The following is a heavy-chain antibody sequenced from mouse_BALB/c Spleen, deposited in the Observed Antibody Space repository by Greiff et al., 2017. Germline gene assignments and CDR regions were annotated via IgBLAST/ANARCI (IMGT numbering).Heavy chain of an antibody. Sequence: QVQLQQSGAELARPGASVKMSCKASGYTFTSYTMRWVKQRPGQGLEWIGYINPSSGYTNYNQKFKDKATLTADKSSSTAYMQLSSLTSEDSAVYYCARSLIYYDYDADNYYAMDYWGQGTSVTVSS. CDR3: ARSLIYYDYDADNYYAMDY. D-gene: IGHD2-4*01. CDR2: INPSSGYT. CDR1: GYTFTSYT. J-gene: IGHJ4*01. V-gene: IGHV1-4*01.